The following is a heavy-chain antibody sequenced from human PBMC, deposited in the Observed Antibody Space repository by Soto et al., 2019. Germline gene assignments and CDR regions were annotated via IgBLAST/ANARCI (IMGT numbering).Heavy chain of an antibody. CDR2: ISPTGGST. CDR3: AKVKRGIVPPIGGGFES. D-gene: IGHD1-26*01. V-gene: IGHV3-23*01. J-gene: IGHJ4*02. CDR1: GYTHTFNTYA. Sequence: EVQLLESGGGLVQPGGSLRLSCAGSGYTHTFNTYAMSWIRQAPGKWLEWVAGISPTGGSTYYADSVKGRFTISRDNSKDMLFLQMSSLRVEDAAVYLCAKVKRGIVPPIGGGFESWGRGTLVTVSS.